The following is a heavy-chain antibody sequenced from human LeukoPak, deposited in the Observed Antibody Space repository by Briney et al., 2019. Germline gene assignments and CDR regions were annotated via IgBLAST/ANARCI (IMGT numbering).Heavy chain of an antibody. Sequence: ASVKVSCKVSGYTLTELSMHWVRQAPGKGLEWMGGFDPEDGETIYAQKFQGRVTMTEDTSTDTAYMELSSLRSEDTAVYYCATENDFWSGYPPWLGYWGQGTLVTVSS. J-gene: IGHJ4*02. CDR2: FDPEDGET. CDR1: GYTLTELS. D-gene: IGHD3-3*01. CDR3: ATENDFWSGYPPWLGY. V-gene: IGHV1-24*01.